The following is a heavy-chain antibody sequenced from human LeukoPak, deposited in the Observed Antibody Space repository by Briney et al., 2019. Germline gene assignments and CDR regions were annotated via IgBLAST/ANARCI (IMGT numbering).Heavy chain of an antibody. V-gene: IGHV4-4*07. CDR1: GGSISSYY. Sequence: SETLSFTCTVSGGSISSYYWSWIRQPAGKGLEWIGRIYTSGSTNYNPSLKSRVTMSVGTSKNQFSLKLSSVTAADTAVYYCARTSYYDILTGYPVSGEDYYFDYWGQGTLVTVSS. J-gene: IGHJ4*02. CDR3: ARTSYYDILTGYPVSGEDYYFDY. D-gene: IGHD3-9*01. CDR2: IYTSGST.